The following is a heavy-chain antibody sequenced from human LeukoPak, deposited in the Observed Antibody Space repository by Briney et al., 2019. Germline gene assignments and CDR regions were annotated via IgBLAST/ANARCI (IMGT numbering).Heavy chain of an antibody. D-gene: IGHD2-15*01. CDR2: TYDSGFA. J-gene: IGHJ3*02. CDR1: GGPMSVYK. CDR3: AREWSAFDI. Sequence: SETLSLTCTVPGGPMSVYKWSWIRQPPGKGLEWIGYTYDSGFADYNPSLKSRVTISVDTSKSQFSLRLNSVTAADTAVYYCAREWSAFDIWGQGTMVTVSS. V-gene: IGHV4-59*01.